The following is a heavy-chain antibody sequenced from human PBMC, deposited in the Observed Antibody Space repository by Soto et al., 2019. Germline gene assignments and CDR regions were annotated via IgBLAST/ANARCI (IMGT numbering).Heavy chain of an antibody. CDR3: ARWDGYGDV. D-gene: IGHD4-17*01. J-gene: IGHJ4*02. Sequence: EVQLLESGGGLVQPGGSLRLSCAASGFSFGTYSMAWVRQTPGKGLAWVSGLSGGGSNTFYADSVQGRFTISVDNSKNTVYLQMNSLRVEDTAVYYCARWDGYGDVWGQGTLVTVSS. CDR1: GFSFGTYS. CDR2: LSGGGSNT. V-gene: IGHV3-23*01.